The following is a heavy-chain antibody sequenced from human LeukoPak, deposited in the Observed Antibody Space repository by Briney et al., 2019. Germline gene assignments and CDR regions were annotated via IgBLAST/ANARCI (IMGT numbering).Heavy chain of an antibody. CDR2: ISGSGGST. CDR1: GFTFSSYA. CDR3: AKRDWGHDAFDI. Sequence: GGSLRLSCAASGFTFSSYAMSWVRQAPGKGLEWVSTISGSGGSTYYADSVKGRFTISRDNSKNTLYLQMNSLRAEDTAVYYCAKRDWGHDAFDIWGQGTMVTVSS. V-gene: IGHV3-23*01. J-gene: IGHJ3*02. D-gene: IGHD7-27*01.